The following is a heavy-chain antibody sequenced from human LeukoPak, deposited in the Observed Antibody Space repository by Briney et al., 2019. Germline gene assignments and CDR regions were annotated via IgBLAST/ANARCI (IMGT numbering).Heavy chain of an antibody. V-gene: IGHV3-30*02. CDR3: AKELEGSGGNSDYYYYYMDV. Sequence: PGGSLRLSCAASGFTFSGYGMHWVRQAPGKGLEWVAFVRYDSSNKYYADSVKGRFTVSRDNSKNMLYLQMNSLRAEDTAVYYCAKELEGSGGNSDYYYYYMDVWGKGTTVTISS. D-gene: IGHD4-23*01. CDR2: VRYDSSNK. J-gene: IGHJ6*03. CDR1: GFTFSGYG.